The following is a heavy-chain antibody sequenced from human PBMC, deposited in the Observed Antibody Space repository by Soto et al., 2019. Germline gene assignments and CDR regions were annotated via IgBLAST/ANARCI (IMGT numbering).Heavy chain of an antibody. CDR2: INHSGST. D-gene: IGHD6-13*01. J-gene: IGHJ4*02. CDR3: ARVDSSSWSRRNDY. V-gene: IGHV4-34*01. CDR1: GGSFSGYY. Sequence: SETLSLTCAVYGGSFSGYYWSWIRQPPGKGLEWIGEINHSGSTNYNPSLKSRVTISVDTSKNQFSLKLSSVTAADTAVYYCARVDSSSWSRRNDYWGQGTLVTVSS.